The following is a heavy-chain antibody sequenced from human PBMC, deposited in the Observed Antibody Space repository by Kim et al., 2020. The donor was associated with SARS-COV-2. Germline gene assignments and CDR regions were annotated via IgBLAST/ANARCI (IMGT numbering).Heavy chain of an antibody. J-gene: IGHJ4*02. V-gene: IGHV3-64D*09. CDR2: ISSNGGST. D-gene: IGHD6-13*01. CDR1: GFTFSSYA. Sequence: GGSLRLSCSASGFTFSSYAMHWVRQAPGKGLEYVSAISSNGGSTYYADSVKGRFTISRDNSKNTLYLQMSSLRAEDTAVYYCVKGSSSWYRALDYWGQGTLVTVSS. CDR3: VKGSSSWYRALDY.